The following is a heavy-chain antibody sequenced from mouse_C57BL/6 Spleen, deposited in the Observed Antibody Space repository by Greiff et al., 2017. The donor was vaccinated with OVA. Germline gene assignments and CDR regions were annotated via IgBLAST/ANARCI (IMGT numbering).Heavy chain of an antibody. J-gene: IGHJ1*03. CDR1: GFTFSSYA. Sequence: EVHLVESGGGLVKPGGSLKLSCEASGFTFSSYAMSWVRQTPEKRLEWVATISDGGSYTYYPDNVKGRFTISRDNAKNNLYLQMSHLKSEDTAMYYCARDHYDYDWYFDGWGTGTTVTVSS. V-gene: IGHV5-4*01. D-gene: IGHD2-4*01. CDR2: ISDGGSYT. CDR3: ARDHYDYDWYFDG.